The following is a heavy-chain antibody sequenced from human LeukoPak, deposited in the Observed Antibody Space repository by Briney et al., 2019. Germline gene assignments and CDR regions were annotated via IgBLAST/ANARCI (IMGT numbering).Heavy chain of an antibody. J-gene: IGHJ4*02. CDR2: IRYDGSNK. CDR3: ASGLGRYCSGGSCYSIDY. Sequence: TGGSLRLSCAASGFTFSSYGMHWVRQAPGKGLEWVAFIRYDGSNKYYADSVKGRFTISRDNSKNTLYLQMNSLRAEDTAVYYCASGLGRYCSGGSCYSIDYWGQGTLVTVSS. CDR1: GFTFSSYG. D-gene: IGHD2-15*01. V-gene: IGHV3-30*02.